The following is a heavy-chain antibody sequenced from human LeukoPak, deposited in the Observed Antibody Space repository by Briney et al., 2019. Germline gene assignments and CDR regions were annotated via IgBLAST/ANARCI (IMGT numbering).Heavy chain of an antibody. CDR3: ARHRSGGYGAVDY. V-gene: IGHV4-39*01. CDR1: GGSISSYY. D-gene: IGHD5-12*01. CDR2: IYYGGST. Sequence: PSETLSLTCTVSGGSISSYYWGWIRQPPGKSLEWIGSIYYGGSTYYNPSLKSRVTISVDTSKNQFSLNLSSVTAADTAVYYCARHRSGGYGAVDYWGQGTLVTVSS. J-gene: IGHJ4*02.